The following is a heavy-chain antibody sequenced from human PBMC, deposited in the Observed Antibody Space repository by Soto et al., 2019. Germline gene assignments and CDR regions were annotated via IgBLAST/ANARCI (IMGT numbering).Heavy chain of an antibody. CDR3: ATDSPTVGIGYFVS. D-gene: IGHD1-26*01. J-gene: IGHJ4*02. V-gene: IGHV3-53*01. Sequence: EVQVVESGGDLIQPGGSLRLSCAASGFKVGSSYVTWVRQAPGKGLEWVSVIVSGGSTHYADSVTGRFTVSRDVSNNTVYLHMSGLRAEDTAVYFCATDSPTVGIGYFVSWGLGTLVTVSS. CDR1: GFKVGSSY. CDR2: IVSGGST.